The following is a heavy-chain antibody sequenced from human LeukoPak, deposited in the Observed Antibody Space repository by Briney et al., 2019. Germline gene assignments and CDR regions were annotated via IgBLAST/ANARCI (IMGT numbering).Heavy chain of an antibody. D-gene: IGHD2-2*01. Sequence: SETLSLTCTVSGDSISSYYWSWIRQPAAKGQELMWRIYTSGSTNYNPYLESRVTMSVDTSKNHFSLKLSSVTAADTAVYYCARNRYFSSTSCYAGVHWFDPWGQGTLVTVSS. CDR3: ARNRYFSSTSCYAGVHWFDP. CDR1: GDSISSYY. V-gene: IGHV4-4*07. CDR2: IYTSGST. J-gene: IGHJ5*02.